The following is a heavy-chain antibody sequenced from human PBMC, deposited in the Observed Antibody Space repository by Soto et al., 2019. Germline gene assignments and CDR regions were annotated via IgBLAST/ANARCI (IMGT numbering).Heavy chain of an antibody. D-gene: IGHD3-3*01. J-gene: IGHJ5*01. V-gene: IGHV4-31*03. CDR3: ARDMSRYDSWSGYVSTTNWF. Sequence: SETLSLTCIVSGDSISSGGYYWSWIRQHPVKGLEWIGYIFYSGSAFYNPSLKGRVTISVETSENRFSLRLNSVTAADTAVYYCARDMSRYDSWSGYVSTTNWF. CDR2: IFYSGSA. CDR1: GDSISSGGYY.